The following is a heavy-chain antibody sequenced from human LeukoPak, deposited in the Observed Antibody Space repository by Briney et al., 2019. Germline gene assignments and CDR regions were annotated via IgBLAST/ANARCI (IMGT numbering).Heavy chain of an antibody. J-gene: IGHJ4*02. CDR1: GGSISSYY. V-gene: IGHV4-59*12. Sequence: SETLSLTCTVSGGSISSYYWSWIRQPPGKGLEWIGYIYYSGSTYYNPSLKSRVTISVDTSKNQFSLKLTSVTAADTAVYYCATRGDYDLDYWGQGTLVTVSS. D-gene: IGHD3-22*01. CDR3: ATRGDYDLDY. CDR2: IYYSGST.